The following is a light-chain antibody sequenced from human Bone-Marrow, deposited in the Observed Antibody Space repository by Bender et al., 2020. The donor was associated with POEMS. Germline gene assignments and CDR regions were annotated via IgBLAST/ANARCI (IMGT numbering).Light chain of an antibody. CDR3: CSSATTNTFI. V-gene: IGLV2-14*03. J-gene: IGLJ2*01. CDR2: DVS. CDR1: SSDVGRSNY. Sequence: QSALTQPASVSGSPGQSITISCTGTSSDVGRSNYVSWYQQHPGKAPKLMIYDVSNRPSGVSNRFSGSKSGNTASLTISGLQAEDEADYYCCSSATTNTFIFGGGTTLTVL.